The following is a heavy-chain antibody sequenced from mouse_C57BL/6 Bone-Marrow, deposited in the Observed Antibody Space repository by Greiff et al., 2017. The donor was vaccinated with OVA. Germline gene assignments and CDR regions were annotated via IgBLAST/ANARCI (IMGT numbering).Heavy chain of an antibody. Sequence: EVQLQQSGPELVKPGASVKIPCKASGYTFTDYNMDWVKQSHGKSLEWIGDINPNNGGTIYNQKFKGKATLNVDKSSSTAYMELRSLTSEDTAVYYCARLEWNSNDVGDAMDDWGQGTSVTVSS. V-gene: IGHV1-18*01. CDR3: ARLEWNSNDVGDAMDD. CDR2: INPNNGGT. CDR1: GYTFTDYN. D-gene: IGHD2-12*01. J-gene: IGHJ4*01.